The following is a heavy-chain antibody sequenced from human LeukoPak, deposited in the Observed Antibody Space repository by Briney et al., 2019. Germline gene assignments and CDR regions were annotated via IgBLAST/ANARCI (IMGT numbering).Heavy chain of an antibody. CDR2: INHSGST. CDR3: ARDSRIAVAGTPYFDY. V-gene: IGHV4-34*01. D-gene: IGHD6-19*01. J-gene: IGHJ4*02. Sequence: PSETLSLTCAVYGGSFSGYYWSWIRQPPGKGLEWIGEINHSGSTNYNPSLKSRVTISVDTSKNQFSLKLSSVTAADTAVYYCARDSRIAVAGTPYFDYWGQGTLVTVSS. CDR1: GGSFSGYY.